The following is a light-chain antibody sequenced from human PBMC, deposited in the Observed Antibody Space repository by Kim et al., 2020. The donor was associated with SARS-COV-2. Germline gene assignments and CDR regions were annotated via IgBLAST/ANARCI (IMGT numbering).Light chain of an antibody. Sequence: SPGERATPSCRASQSVNSGYLAWYQQKPGQSPRLLIYDTSSRATGIPDRFSGSGSGTDFTLTISRLEPEDFALYYCQQYGSSPRTFGQGTKVEIK. CDR3: QQYGSSPRT. J-gene: IGKJ1*01. CDR1: QSVNSGY. CDR2: DTS. V-gene: IGKV3-20*01.